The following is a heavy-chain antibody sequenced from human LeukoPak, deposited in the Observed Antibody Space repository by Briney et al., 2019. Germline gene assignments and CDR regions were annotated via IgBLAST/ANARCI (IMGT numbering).Heavy chain of an antibody. Sequence: PGGSLRLSCAASGFTFRRYGMSWVRQAPEKGLEWVSAISGSGSSTYYTDSVKGRFTISRDNSKNTLYLQMESLRTEDTGVYFSVKEHTYFDNSGSYYCDSWGQGTLVTVSS. CDR1: GFTFRRYG. J-gene: IGHJ4*02. V-gene: IGHV3-23*01. CDR2: ISGSGSST. CDR3: VKEHTYFDNSGSYYCDS. D-gene: IGHD3-22*01.